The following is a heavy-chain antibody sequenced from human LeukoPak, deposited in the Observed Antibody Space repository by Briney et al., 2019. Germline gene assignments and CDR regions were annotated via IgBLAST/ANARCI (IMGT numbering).Heavy chain of an antibody. CDR2: SHFNGNT. D-gene: IGHD3-16*01. J-gene: IGHJ6*03. CDR1: GASISSYY. V-gene: IGHV4-4*07. CDR3: ARSLPWGWPYYMDV. Sequence: SETLSLTCTVSGASISSYYWSWIRQSAGKGLEWIGRSHFNGNTDYNPSLKSRVTMSVDRSKSQFSLKLTSVTAADTAVYYCARSLPWGWPYYMDVWGKGTTVTVSS.